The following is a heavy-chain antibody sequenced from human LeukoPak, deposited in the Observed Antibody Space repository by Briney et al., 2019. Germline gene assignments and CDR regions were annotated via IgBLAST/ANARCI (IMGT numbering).Heavy chain of an antibody. V-gene: IGHV3-30-3*01. CDR3: AREPSGNVGQLVSSAEYFQH. D-gene: IGHD5/OR15-5a*01. CDR2: ISFDGDNE. Sequence: GGSLRLSCATSGFTFSNYAINWVRQAPGKGLEWVADISFDGDNEYYADSVRGRFMIARDNSKNTVYLQMNSLTIEDTAVYYCAREPSGNVGQLVSSAEYFQHWGQGTRVTVSS. J-gene: IGHJ1*01. CDR1: GFTFSNYA.